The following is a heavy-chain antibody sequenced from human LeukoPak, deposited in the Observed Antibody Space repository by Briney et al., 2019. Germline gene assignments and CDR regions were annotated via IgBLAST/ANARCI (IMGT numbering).Heavy chain of an antibody. Sequence: GASVTVSCKASGYTYTSYGISWVRQAPGQGLEWMGWISAYNGDTHYAQKFQGRVTVTTETSTSTAYMELRSLRSDDTAVYYCARRGGKNYGDYVVYDKYMDVWGTGTTVTVSS. CDR3: ARRGGKNYGDYVVYDKYMDV. V-gene: IGHV1-18*01. CDR1: GYTYTSYG. J-gene: IGHJ6*03. CDR2: ISAYNGDT. D-gene: IGHD4-17*01.